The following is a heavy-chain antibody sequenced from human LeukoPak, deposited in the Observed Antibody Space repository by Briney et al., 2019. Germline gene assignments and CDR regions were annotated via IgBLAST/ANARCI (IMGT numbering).Heavy chain of an antibody. CDR3: AIATYYYDSSGRTSDY. CDR1: GFTFSSYA. V-gene: IGHV3-23*01. CDR2: ISGSGGST. Sequence: PGGSLRLSCAASGFTFSSYAMSWVRQAPGKGLEWVSAISGSGGSTYYADSVKGRFTISRDISKNTLYLQMNSLRAEDTAVYYCAIATYYYDSSGRTSDYWGQGTLVTVSS. J-gene: IGHJ4*02. D-gene: IGHD3-22*01.